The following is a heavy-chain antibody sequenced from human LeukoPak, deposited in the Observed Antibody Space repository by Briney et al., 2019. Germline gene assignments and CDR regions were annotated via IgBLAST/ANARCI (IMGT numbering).Heavy chain of an antibody. CDR1: GGPIGSGDYY. CDR3: ARGLIAAEC. V-gene: IGHV4-30-4*01. J-gene: IGHJ4*02. Sequence: SETLSLTCTVSGGPIGSGDYYWSWIRQPPGKGLEWIGYIYYSGSTYYNPSLKSRVTISVDTSKNQFSLKLSSVTAADTAVYYCARGLIAAECWGQGTLVTVSS. D-gene: IGHD6-13*01. CDR2: IYYSGST.